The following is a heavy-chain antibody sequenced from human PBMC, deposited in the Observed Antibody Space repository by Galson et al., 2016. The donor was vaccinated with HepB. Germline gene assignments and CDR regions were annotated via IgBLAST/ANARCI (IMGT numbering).Heavy chain of an antibody. CDR3: ARDSGCSGGKGCYFDY. CDR2: IKEDGGEK. V-gene: IGHV3-7*01. Sequence: SLRLSCAASGFTFSLYWMTWVRQAPGKGLEYVATIKEDGGEKYYVDSVKGRFTISRDNAKNSLYLQMNSLRAEDTAMYYCARDSGCSGGKGCYFDYWGQGTLVTVSS. D-gene: IGHD3-10*02. J-gene: IGHJ4*02. CDR1: GFTFSLYW.